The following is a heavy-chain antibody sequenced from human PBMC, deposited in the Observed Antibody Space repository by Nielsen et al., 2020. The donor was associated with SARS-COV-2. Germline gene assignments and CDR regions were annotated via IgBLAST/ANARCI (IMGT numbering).Heavy chain of an antibody. J-gene: IGHJ3*02. V-gene: IGHV4-61*02. Sequence: SEILSLTCTVSGGSISSGGYYWTWIRQPAGKGLEWIGRVFATGNTNYNPSLKSRITISVDTSKNQFSLKLKFVTAADTAVYYCARAPDIVLLPTAIPIWGQGTMVPVSS. CDR3: ARAPDIVLLPTAIPI. D-gene: IGHD2-2*01. CDR1: GGSISSGGYY. CDR2: VFATGNT.